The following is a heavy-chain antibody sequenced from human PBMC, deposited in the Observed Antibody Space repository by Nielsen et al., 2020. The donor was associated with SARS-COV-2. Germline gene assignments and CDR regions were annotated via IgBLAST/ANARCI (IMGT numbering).Heavy chain of an antibody. CDR3: ARGARIQLWSTGGYYYYYGMDV. CDR1: GYTFTGYY. J-gene: IGHJ6*02. V-gene: IGHV1-2*04. D-gene: IGHD5-18*01. Sequence: ASVKVSCKASGYTFTGYYMHWVRQAPGQGLEWMGWINPNSGGTNYAQKFQGWVTMTRDTSISTAYMELSSLGSEDTAVYYCARGARIQLWSTGGYYYYYGMDVWGQGTTVTVSS. CDR2: INPNSGGT.